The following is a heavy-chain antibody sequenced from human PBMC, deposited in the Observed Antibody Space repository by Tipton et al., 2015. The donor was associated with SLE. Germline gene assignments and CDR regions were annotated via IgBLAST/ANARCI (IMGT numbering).Heavy chain of an antibody. CDR3: TRARGQQLPTDY. CDR2: IKSVGSDT. D-gene: IGHD6-13*01. CDR1: GFVFSSYW. V-gene: IGHV3-74*01. Sequence: GSLRLSCAASGFVFSSYWMHWVRQAPGKGLVWVARIKSVGSDTNYADSVRGRFTISRDNAKNTLYLQMNSLRAEDTAVYYCTRARGQQLPTDYWGQGTLVTVSS. J-gene: IGHJ4*02.